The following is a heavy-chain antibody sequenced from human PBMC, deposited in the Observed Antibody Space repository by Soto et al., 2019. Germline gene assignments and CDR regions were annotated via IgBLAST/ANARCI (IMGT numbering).Heavy chain of an antibody. CDR3: ARLYCSGGSCYSPTDYYYYMDV. V-gene: IGHV4-59*01. CDR2: IYYSRST. CDR1: GGSISSYY. D-gene: IGHD2-15*01. Sequence: SETLSLTCTVSGGSISSYYWSWIRQPPGKGLEWIGYIYYSRSTNYNPSLKSRVTISVDTSKNQFSLKLSSVTAADTAVYYCARLYCSGGSCYSPTDYYYYMDVWGKGTTVTVSS. J-gene: IGHJ6*03.